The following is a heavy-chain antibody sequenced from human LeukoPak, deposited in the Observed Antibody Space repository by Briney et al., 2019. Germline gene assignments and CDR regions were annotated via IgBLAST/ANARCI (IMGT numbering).Heavy chain of an antibody. Sequence: ASVKVSCKASGYTFTSYYMHWVRQAPGQGREWVGWINPNSGGTNSSQKFQDRVTLTRDTSISTAYMELGSLRSDDTAIYYCARAYGSGSSYHPDYWGQGTLVTVSS. J-gene: IGHJ4*02. V-gene: IGHV1-2*02. CDR3: ARAYGSGSSYHPDY. D-gene: IGHD3-10*01. CDR1: GYTFTSYY. CDR2: INPNSGGT.